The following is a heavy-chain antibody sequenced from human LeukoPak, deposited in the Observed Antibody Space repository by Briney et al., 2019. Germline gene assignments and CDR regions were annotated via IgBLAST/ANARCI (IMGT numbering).Heavy chain of an antibody. J-gene: IGHJ4*02. CDR2: IYYSGSV. CDR3: ARGLASCGGDCYDY. V-gene: IGHV4-59*11. D-gene: IGHD2-21*02. CDR1: GGSISYPY. Sequence: SETLSLTCTVSGGSISYPYWNWFRQPPEKGLEWIGYIYYSGSVKYNPSLKSRVTISLDTSKNQFSLKVSSVTAADTAVYYCARGLASCGGDCYDYWGQGTLVTVSS.